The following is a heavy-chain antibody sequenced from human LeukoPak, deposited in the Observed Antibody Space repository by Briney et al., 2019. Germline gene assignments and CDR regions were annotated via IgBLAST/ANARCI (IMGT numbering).Heavy chain of an antibody. V-gene: IGHV3-30*18. CDR2: ISYDGSNK. J-gene: IGHJ4*02. Sequence: GRSLRLSCAASGFTFSSYGMHWVRQAPGKGLEWVAVISYDGSNKYYADSVKGRFTIYRDNSKNTLYLQMNSLRAEDTAVYYCAKSAEQWLVLYYFDYWGQGTLVTVSS. CDR1: GFTFSSYG. CDR3: AKSAEQWLVLYYFDY. D-gene: IGHD6-19*01.